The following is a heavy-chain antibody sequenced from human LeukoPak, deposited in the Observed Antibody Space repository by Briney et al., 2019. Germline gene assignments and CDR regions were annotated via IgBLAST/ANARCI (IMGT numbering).Heavy chain of an antibody. CDR2: ISHSGSTI. Sequence: GGSLRLSCTASGFTFSDYAMNWVRQAPGKGLEWVSHISHSGSTIYYSDSVKGRFTISRDNAENSLYLQMNSLKSEDTAVYYCTTGGGVYDYVSLHWGQGTLVTVSS. J-gene: IGHJ1*01. CDR1: GFTFSDYA. CDR3: TTGGGVYDYVSLH. D-gene: IGHD3-16*01. V-gene: IGHV3-48*01.